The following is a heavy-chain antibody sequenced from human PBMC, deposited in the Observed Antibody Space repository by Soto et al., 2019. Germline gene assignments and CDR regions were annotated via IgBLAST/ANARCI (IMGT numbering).Heavy chain of an antibody. V-gene: IGHV4-34*01. CDR1: GGSFSGYY. J-gene: IGHJ5*02. Sequence: PSETLSLTCAVYGGSFSGYYWSWIRQPPGKGLEWIGEINHSGSTNYNPSLKSRVTISVDTSKNQFSLKLSSVTAADTAVYYCARSWGVLNWFDPWGQGTLVTVS. CDR2: INHSGST. CDR3: ARSWGVLNWFDP. D-gene: IGHD3-10*01.